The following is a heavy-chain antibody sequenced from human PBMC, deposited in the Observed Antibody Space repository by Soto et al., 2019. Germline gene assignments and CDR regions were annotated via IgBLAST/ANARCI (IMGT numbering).Heavy chain of an antibody. CDR2: IYYSGST. J-gene: IGHJ3*02. Sequence: QVQLQESGPGLVKPSQTLSLTCTVSGGSISSGGYYWSWIRQHPGKGLEWIGYIYYSGSTYYNPSLKSRVTISVDTSKNQFSLKLSSVTAADTVVYYCARDPRSYDSSGYFGAFDIWGQGTMVTVSS. V-gene: IGHV4-31*03. CDR1: GGSISSGGYY. CDR3: ARDPRSYDSSGYFGAFDI. D-gene: IGHD3-22*01.